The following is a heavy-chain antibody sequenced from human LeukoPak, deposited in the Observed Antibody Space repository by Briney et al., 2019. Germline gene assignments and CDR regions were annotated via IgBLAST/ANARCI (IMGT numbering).Heavy chain of an antibody. CDR2: IYYSGST. J-gene: IGHJ5*02. CDR3: ARPSYSNWFDP. Sequence: PSETLSLTCTVSGGSISSSSYYWGWIRQPPGKGLEWIGSIYYSGSTYYNPSLKGRVTISVDTSKNQFSLKLSSVTAADTAVYYCARPSYSNWFDPWGQGTLVTVSS. V-gene: IGHV4-39*01. D-gene: IGHD2-21*01. CDR1: GGSISSSSYY.